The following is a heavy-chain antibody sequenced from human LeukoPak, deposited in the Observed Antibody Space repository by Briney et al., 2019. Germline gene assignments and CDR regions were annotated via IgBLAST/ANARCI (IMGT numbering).Heavy chain of an antibody. D-gene: IGHD6-13*01. CDR1: GFTFSNYW. CDR2: IKEDGSEK. V-gene: IGHV3-7*01. J-gene: IGHJ4*02. Sequence: PGGSLSLSCAASGFTFSNYWMSWVRQAPGKGLEWVANIKEDGSEKYYVDSVKGRFTISRDNARNSLYLQMNSLGAEDTAVYYCACGRQLGYWGQGTLVTVSS. CDR3: ACGRQLGY.